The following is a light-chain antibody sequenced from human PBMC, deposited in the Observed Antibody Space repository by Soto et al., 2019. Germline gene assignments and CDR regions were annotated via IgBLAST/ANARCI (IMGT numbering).Light chain of an antibody. CDR3: SSYSTSSTLIL. CDR1: SSDIGGYNS. J-gene: IGLJ2*01. CDR2: DVS. Sequence: QSALTQPASVSGSPGQTVIISCTGTSSDIGGYNSVSWYQQHPGRAPKLILFDVSNRPSKIPDRFSGSKSDNTASLTISGLQAEDEADYYFSSYSTSSTLILFGGGTKLTVL. V-gene: IGLV2-14*03.